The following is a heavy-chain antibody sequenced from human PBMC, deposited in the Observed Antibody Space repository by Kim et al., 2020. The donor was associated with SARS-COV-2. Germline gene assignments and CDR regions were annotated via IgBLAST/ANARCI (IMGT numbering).Heavy chain of an antibody. Sequence: GGSLRLSCAASGFIFSSYTMNWVRQAPGKGLEWVSSISSSSSFIYYADSVKGRFTISRDNAKKSLNLQMNSLRAEDTAVYYCARVLVTGYYSDALDIWGQGTMVTVSS. V-gene: IGHV3-21*01. CDR1: GFIFSSYT. D-gene: IGHD3-9*01. CDR2: ISSSSSFI. CDR3: ARVLVTGYYSDALDI. J-gene: IGHJ3*02.